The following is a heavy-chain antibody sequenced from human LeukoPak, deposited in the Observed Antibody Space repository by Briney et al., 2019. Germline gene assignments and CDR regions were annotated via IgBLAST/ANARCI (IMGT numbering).Heavy chain of an antibody. V-gene: IGHV4-59*12. D-gene: IGHD6-19*01. CDR2: IYYSGST. CDR3: ARAPWGGWSPIRY. CDR1: GGSISSYY. Sequence: PSETLSLTCTVSGGSISSYYWSWIRQPPGKGLEWIGYIYYSGSTNYNPSLKSRVTISVDTSKNQFSLKLSSVTAADTAVYYCARAPWGGWSPIRYWGQGTLVTVSS. J-gene: IGHJ4*02.